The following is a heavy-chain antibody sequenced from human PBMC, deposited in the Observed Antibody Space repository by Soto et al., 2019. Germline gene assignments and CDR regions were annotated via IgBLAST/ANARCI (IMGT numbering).Heavy chain of an antibody. Sequence: GGSLRLSCAASEVTFSTYPMTWVRQAPGKGLYWVSSISGSGDYASYADSVKGRFTISRDNSKNTLYLQMNSLRAEDTAVYYCARLGRDGYNSMNENWFYPWGQGTLITVSS. CDR1: EVTFSTYP. J-gene: IGHJ5*02. D-gene: IGHD5-12*01. CDR3: ARLGRDGYNSMNENWFYP. CDR2: ISGSGDYA. V-gene: IGHV3-23*01.